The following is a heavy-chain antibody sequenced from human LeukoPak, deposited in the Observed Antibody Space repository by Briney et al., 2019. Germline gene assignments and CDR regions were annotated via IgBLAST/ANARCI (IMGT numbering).Heavy chain of an antibody. Sequence: SVKVSCKASGGTFRRYAISWVRQAAGHGLEWMGGIIPIFGTTDYAQKFQGRVTITADKSTSTAYMELSSLRSEGTAVYYCARGSYYYGSGSSYPWEYFDYWGQGTLVTVSS. CDR2: IIPIFGTT. CDR1: GGTFRRYA. CDR3: ARGSYYYGSGSSYPWEYFDY. J-gene: IGHJ4*02. V-gene: IGHV1-69*06. D-gene: IGHD3-10*01.